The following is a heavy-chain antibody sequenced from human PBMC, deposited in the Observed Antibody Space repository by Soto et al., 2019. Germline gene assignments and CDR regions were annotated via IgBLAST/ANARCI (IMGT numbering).Heavy chain of an antibody. J-gene: IGHJ4*02. D-gene: IGHD5-12*01. V-gene: IGHV3-7*01. CDR1: GFTFSSYW. Sequence: GGSLRLSCAASGFTFSSYWMSWVRQAPGKGLEWVANIKQDGSEKYYVDSVKGRFTISRDNAKNSLYLQMNSLRAEDTAVYYCARDQGMATISFDHWGQGTLVTVSS. CDR2: IKQDGSEK. CDR3: ARDQGMATISFDH.